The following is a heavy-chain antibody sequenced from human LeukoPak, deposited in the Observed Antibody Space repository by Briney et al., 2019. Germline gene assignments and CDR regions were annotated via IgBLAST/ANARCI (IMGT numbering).Heavy chain of an antibody. V-gene: IGHV1-18*01. J-gene: IGHJ4*02. Sequence: EASVKVSCKASGYTFTSYGISWVRQAPGQGLEWMGWISAYNGNTNYAQKLQGRVTMTTDTSTSTAYMELRSLRSDDTAVYYCARDHAPKYCSSTSCPFDYWGQGTLVTVSS. CDR3: ARDHAPKYCSSTSCPFDY. CDR1: GYTFTSYG. CDR2: ISAYNGNT. D-gene: IGHD2-2*01.